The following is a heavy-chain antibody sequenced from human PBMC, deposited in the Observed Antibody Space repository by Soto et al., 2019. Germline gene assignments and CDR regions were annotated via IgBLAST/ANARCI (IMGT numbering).Heavy chain of an antibody. CDR2: ISSSGSTI. CDR3: ARAPPLYIVAPDPLLDGMDV. D-gene: IGHD5-12*01. J-gene: IGHJ6*01. V-gene: IGHV3-48*03. CDR1: GFTFSSYE. Sequence: EVQLVESGGGLVQPGGSLRLSCAASGFTFSSYEMNWVRQAPGKGLEWVSYISSSGSTIYYADSVKGRFTIYRHNAYNSIYLQRNSMRAEDTAVDYCARAPPLYIVAPDPLLDGMDVWGQGTTVTVS.